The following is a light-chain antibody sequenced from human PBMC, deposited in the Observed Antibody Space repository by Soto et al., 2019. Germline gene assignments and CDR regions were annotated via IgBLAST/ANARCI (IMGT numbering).Light chain of an antibody. J-gene: IGKJ5*01. CDR2: SAS. CDR1: QSIAGY. CDR3: QQSFSVPFT. Sequence: DIQMTQSPSSLSASVGDRVTITCRASQSIAGYLSWYQQRPGKAPKFLIYSASILQRGVPSRFSGSGSGTDLSLTINRLQPEDFAPYFCQQSFSVPFTFGQGTRLEIK. V-gene: IGKV1-39*01.